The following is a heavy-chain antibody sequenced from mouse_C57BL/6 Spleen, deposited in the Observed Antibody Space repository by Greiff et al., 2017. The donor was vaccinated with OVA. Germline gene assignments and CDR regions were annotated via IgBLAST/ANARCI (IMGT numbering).Heavy chain of an antibody. D-gene: IGHD2-3*01. V-gene: IGHV5-6*02. Sequence: DVKLVESGGDLVKPGGSLKLSCAASGFTFSSYGMSWVRQTPDKRLEWVATISSGGSYTYYPDSVKGRFTISRDNAKNTLYLQMSSLKSEDTAMYYCARQAYDGYPYYFDYWGQGTTLTVSS. CDR2: ISSGGSYT. J-gene: IGHJ2*01. CDR3: ARQAYDGYPYYFDY. CDR1: GFTFSSYG.